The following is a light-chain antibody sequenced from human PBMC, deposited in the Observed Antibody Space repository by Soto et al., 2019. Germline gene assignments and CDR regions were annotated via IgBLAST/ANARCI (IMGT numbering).Light chain of an antibody. Sequence: DIQITRSPFTLPQSVVSLLTIARQASESIDRWLAWYQQRPGKAPKILMYHVASLETGVPSRFSGSGSGTEFTLTISSLQPDDFATYYFQHYHSYGTFGQGTKVDIK. J-gene: IGKJ1*01. CDR1: ESIDRW. CDR2: HVA. V-gene: IGKV1-5*01. CDR3: QHYHSYGT.